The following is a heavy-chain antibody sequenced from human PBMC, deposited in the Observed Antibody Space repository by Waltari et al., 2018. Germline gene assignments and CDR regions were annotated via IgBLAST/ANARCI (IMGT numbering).Heavy chain of an antibody. CDR3: ARAFWSGYPEAVDI. J-gene: IGHJ3*02. D-gene: IGHD3-3*01. V-gene: IGHV4-34*01. Sequence: QVQLQQWGAGLLKPSETLSLTCAVYGGSFSGYYWSWIRQPPGKGLEWIGEINHSGSTNYNPALKRRVTISVDTSKSQFSLKLSSVTAADTAVYYCARAFWSGYPEAVDIWGQGTMVTVSS. CDR2: INHSGST. CDR1: GGSFSGYY.